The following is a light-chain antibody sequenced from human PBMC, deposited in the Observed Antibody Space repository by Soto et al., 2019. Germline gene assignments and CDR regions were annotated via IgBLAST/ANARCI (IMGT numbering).Light chain of an antibody. V-gene: IGLV1-44*01. CDR3: AAWDDCLSGHFV. CDR1: SSNIGTNT. Sequence: QSVLTQPPSASGTPGQRVTISCSGSSSNIGTNTVSWYQHLPGTAPKLLIYNNNQRPSGVPDRFSGSKPGTSASLAISGLQPEDEADYYCAAWDDCLSGHFVFGTGTKVTVL. J-gene: IGLJ1*01. CDR2: NNN.